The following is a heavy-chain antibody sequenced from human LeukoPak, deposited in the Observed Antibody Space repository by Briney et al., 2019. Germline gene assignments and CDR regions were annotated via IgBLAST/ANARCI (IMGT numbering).Heavy chain of an antibody. J-gene: IGHJ5*02. D-gene: IGHD2-15*01. CDR3: ARDLVVVVAATPGWFDP. CDR1: GGSISSSGYY. Sequence: SETLSLTCTVSGGSISSSGYYWGWIRQPPGKGLEWIGSIYYSGSTYYNPSLKSRVTISVDTSKNQFSLKLSSVTAADTAVYYCARDLVVVVAATPGWFDPWGQGTLVTVSS. CDR2: IYYSGST. V-gene: IGHV4-39*07.